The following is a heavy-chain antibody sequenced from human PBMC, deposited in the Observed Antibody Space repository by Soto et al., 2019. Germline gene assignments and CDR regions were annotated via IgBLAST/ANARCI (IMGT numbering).Heavy chain of an antibody. CDR3: ARGLGGVEYSSGWYDY. V-gene: IGHV3-21*01. D-gene: IGHD6-19*01. J-gene: IGHJ4*02. Sequence: VQLVESGGGLVQPGGSLRLSCAASGFTFSSYSMNWVRQAPGKGLEWVSSISSSSSYIYYADSVKGRFTISRDNAKNSLYLQMNSLRAEDTAVYYCARGLGGVEYSSGWYDYWGQGTLVTVSS. CDR2: ISSSSSYI. CDR1: GFTFSSYS.